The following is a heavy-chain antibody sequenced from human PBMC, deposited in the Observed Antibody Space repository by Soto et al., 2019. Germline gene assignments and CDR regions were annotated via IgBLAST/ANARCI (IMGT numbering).Heavy chain of an antibody. V-gene: IGHV3-30*18. J-gene: IGHJ6*02. CDR2: ISYDGSNK. D-gene: IGHD6-19*01. Sequence: GGALRPSRAASGFTFSSFCLHRVRPAPGKGVGGAAVISYDGSNKYYADSVKGRFTISRDNSKNTLYLQMNSLRAEDTAVYYCAKAGYSSGWYPRYYYYYGMDVWGQGTTVTVSS. CDR1: GFTFSSFC. CDR3: AKAGYSSGWYPRYYYYYGMDV.